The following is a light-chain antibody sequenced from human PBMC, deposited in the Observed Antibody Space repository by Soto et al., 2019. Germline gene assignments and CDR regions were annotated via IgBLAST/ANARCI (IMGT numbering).Light chain of an antibody. J-gene: IGKJ4*01. Sequence: DIEMARSPDSLAVSPGERATINCKSSQSVLYSSNNKNYLAWFQQKPGQPPKLLIYGASTRESGVPDRFSGSGSGTDFTLTISRLQAEDVAVYYCQQYFTIPLTFGGGTKVEIK. CDR2: GAS. V-gene: IGKV4-1*01. CDR3: QQYFTIPLT. CDR1: QSVLYSSNNKNY.